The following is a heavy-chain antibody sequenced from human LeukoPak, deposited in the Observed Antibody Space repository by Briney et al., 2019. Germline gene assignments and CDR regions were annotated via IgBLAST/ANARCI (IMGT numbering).Heavy chain of an antibody. D-gene: IGHD6-19*01. CDR2: FHNSGTS. CDR3: ASGVAVAGTRY. V-gene: IGHV4-59*12. Sequence: TSETLSLTCTVSDDSISDYYRGWIRQPPGKGLEWIGYFHNSGTSTYNPSLKSRVTISADTSKNQFSLKLSSVTAADTAVYYCASGVAVAGTRYWGQGTLVTVSS. J-gene: IGHJ4*02. CDR1: DDSISDYY.